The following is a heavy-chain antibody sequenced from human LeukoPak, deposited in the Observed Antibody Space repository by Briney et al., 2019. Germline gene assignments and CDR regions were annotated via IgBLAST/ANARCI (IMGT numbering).Heavy chain of an antibody. V-gene: IGHV4-30-4*01. CDR2: IYYSGST. CDR1: GGSISSGDYY. D-gene: IGHD1-1*01. J-gene: IGHJ1*01. CDR3: ARALTYKRQGEYFQR. Sequence: SETLSLTCTVSGGSISSGDYYWSWIRQPPGKGLEWIGYIYYSGSTYYNPSLKSRVTISVDTSKNQFSLKLSSVTAADTAVYYCARALTYKRQGEYFQRWGQGTLVTVSS.